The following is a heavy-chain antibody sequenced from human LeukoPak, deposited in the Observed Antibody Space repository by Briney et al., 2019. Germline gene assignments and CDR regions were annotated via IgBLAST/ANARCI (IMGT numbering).Heavy chain of an antibody. V-gene: IGHV3-30*04. Sequence: PGRSLRLSCAASGFIFSSYAMHWVRQAPGKGLEWVAVISYDGSNKYYAESVKGRFTISRDNSKNTLYLQMNSLRAEDTAVYYCAKGYGFDSSGSEHYFENWGQGILVTVSS. CDR3: AKGYGFDSSGSEHYFEN. CDR1: GFIFSSYA. J-gene: IGHJ4*02. D-gene: IGHD3-22*01. CDR2: ISYDGSNK.